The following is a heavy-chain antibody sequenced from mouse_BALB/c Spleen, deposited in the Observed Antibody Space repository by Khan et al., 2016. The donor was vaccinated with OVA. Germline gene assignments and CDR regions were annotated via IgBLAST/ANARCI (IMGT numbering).Heavy chain of an antibody. V-gene: IGHV5-9-3*01. CDR2: ISRDGDYT. CDR1: GFTFSTYA. CDR3: ARSPKGNICY. D-gene: IGHD2-1*01. Sequence: EVQLVESGGGLVKPGGSLKLSCAASGFTFSTYAMSWVRQTPGKRLEWVATISRDGDYTYFPDNVTGRFTISRDKAKNTLCLQMTSLRSEDTGRYYCARSPKGNICYWGQGNLV. J-gene: IGHJ3*01.